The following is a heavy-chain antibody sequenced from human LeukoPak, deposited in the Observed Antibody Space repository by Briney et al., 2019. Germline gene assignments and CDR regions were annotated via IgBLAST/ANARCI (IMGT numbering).Heavy chain of an antibody. D-gene: IGHD6-19*01. CDR1: GFIFTSYG. Sequence: ASVKLSCKPSGFIFTSYGITWVRQAPGQGLEWMGWVSPYNGKTNYAQDLQGGVTMTTDTSTNTAYMELRSLRSGDTAVYYCARLSDSSGWSPASNWGQGTLVSVSS. V-gene: IGHV1-18*01. CDR2: VSPYNGKT. J-gene: IGHJ1*01. CDR3: ARLSDSSGWSPASN.